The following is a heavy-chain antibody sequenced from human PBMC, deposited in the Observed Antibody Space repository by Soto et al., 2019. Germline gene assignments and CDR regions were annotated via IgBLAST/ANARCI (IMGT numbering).Heavy chain of an antibody. CDR2: IIGGKSET. V-gene: IGHV3-23*01. Sequence: WGSLRLSCAASGFTFNRYTMSWVRQAPGTGLEWVSSIIGGKSETSYADSVKGRFTISRDNSKNTLYLQMNSLRAEDTAVYYCARESHSRYGMDVWGQGTTVTV. CDR1: GFTFNRYT. D-gene: IGHD6-13*01. CDR3: ARESHSRYGMDV. J-gene: IGHJ6*02.